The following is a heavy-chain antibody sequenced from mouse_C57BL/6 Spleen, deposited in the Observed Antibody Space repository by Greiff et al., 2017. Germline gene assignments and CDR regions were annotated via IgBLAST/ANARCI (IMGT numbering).Heavy chain of an antibody. CDR2: INYDGSST. Sequence: EVMLVESEGGLVQPGSSMKLSCTASGFTFSDYYMAWVRQVPEKGLEWVANINYDGSSTYYLDSLKSRFIISRDNAKNILYLQMSSLKSEDTATYYCARGGDGYWAPWFAYWGQGTLVTVSA. V-gene: IGHV5-16*01. J-gene: IGHJ3*01. D-gene: IGHD2-3*01. CDR1: GFTFSDYY. CDR3: ARGGDGYWAPWFAY.